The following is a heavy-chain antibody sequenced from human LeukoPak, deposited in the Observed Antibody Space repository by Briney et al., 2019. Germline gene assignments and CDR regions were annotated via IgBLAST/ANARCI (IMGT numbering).Heavy chain of an antibody. CDR2: ISSSSSYI. D-gene: IGHD2-15*01. CDR3: ARERGYCSGGSCYSGFDY. V-gene: IGHV3-21*01. Sequence: PGGSLRLSCAASGFTFSSYSMNWVRQAPGKGLEWVSSISSSSSYIYYADSVKGRFTISRDNAKNSLYLQMNSLRAEDTAVYYCARERGYCSGGSCYSGFDYWGQGTLVTVSP. J-gene: IGHJ4*02. CDR1: GFTFSSYS.